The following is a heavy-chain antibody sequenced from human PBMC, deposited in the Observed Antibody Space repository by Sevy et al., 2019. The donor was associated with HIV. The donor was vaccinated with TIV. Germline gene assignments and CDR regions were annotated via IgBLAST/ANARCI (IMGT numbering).Heavy chain of an antibody. Sequence: SETLSLTCTVSGGSISSSAYYWGWLRQPPGKGLEWIANIFYSGSAYYNPSLSGRVTISVDTSKNQFSLRLNSVTAADTAVYYCARQGGVVARALDFWGQGSLVTVSS. CDR2: IFYSGSA. CDR3: ARQGGVVARALDF. D-gene: IGHD3-10*01. J-gene: IGHJ4*02. CDR1: GGSISSSAYY. V-gene: IGHV4-39*01.